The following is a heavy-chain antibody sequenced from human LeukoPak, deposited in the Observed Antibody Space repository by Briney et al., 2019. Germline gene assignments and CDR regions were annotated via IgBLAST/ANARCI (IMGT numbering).Heavy chain of an antibody. Sequence: GGSLRLSCAASGFTFSRYWMHWVRQAPGEGLGWVSRMNGDGSSTIYADFVKGRFTISRDNAKNTLYLQMNSLRVEDTAVYYCIRDYGAVGTTNAFDIWGQGTMVTVSS. J-gene: IGHJ3*02. V-gene: IGHV3-74*01. CDR1: GFTFSRYW. CDR3: IRDYGAVGTTNAFDI. CDR2: MNGDGSST. D-gene: IGHD1-14*01.